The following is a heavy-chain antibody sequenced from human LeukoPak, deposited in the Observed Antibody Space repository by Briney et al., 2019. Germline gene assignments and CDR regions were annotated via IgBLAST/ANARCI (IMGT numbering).Heavy chain of an antibody. Sequence: GGTLRLSCASSVLTLSKAWINWVPDAPGRGRECGIRIQRKAEDEPTNYAAPVKGRYTIPRDDSKNNLYLQMNSMKTEDAVVYYCITAPNSGRYYRLDYWGQGTLVTVSS. V-gene: IGHV3-15*01. CDR3: ITAPNSGRYYRLDY. CDR2: IQRKAEDEPT. J-gene: IGHJ4*02. CDR1: VLTLSKAW. D-gene: IGHD1-26*01.